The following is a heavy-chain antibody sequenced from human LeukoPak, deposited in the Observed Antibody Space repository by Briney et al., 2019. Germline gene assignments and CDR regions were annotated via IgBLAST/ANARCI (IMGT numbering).Heavy chain of an antibody. CDR1: GFTFSNVW. V-gene: IGHV3-15*01. CDR2: IKSKSEGGTT. Sequence: GGSLRLSCAASGFTFSNVWMSWFRQAPGKGLEGGGRIKSKSEGGTTDYAAPVQGRFTISRDDSKNTLSLQMNSLEIEDTAVYYCATFEPGSRAKGFDHWGQGNLVIVSS. CDR3: ATFEPGSRAKGFDH. J-gene: IGHJ4*02. D-gene: IGHD3-10*01.